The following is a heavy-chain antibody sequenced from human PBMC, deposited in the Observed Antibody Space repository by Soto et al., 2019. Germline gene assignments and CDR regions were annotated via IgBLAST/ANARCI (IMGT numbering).Heavy chain of an antibody. CDR2: IIPILGIA. CDR3: ARRDGYSHWYFDL. CDR1: GGTFSSYT. D-gene: IGHD5-18*01. V-gene: IGHV1-69*02. J-gene: IGHJ2*01. Sequence: QVQLVQSGAEVKKPGSSVKVSCKASGGTFSSYTISWVRQAPGQGIEWMGRIIPILGIANYAQKFQGRVTITADKSTSTAYMELSSLRSEDTAVYYCARRDGYSHWYFDLWGRVTLVTVSS.